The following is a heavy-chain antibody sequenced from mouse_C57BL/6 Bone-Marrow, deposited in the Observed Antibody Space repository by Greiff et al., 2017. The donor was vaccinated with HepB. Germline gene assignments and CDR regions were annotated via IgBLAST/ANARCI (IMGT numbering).Heavy chain of an antibody. J-gene: IGHJ3*01. D-gene: IGHD3-3*01. CDR1: GFTFSDYG. V-gene: IGHV5-17*01. CDR2: ISSDSSTI. CDR3: ARGGGTAEIDY. Sequence: EVQRVESGGGLVKPGGSLKLSCEASGFTFSDYGMHWVRQAPGRGLEWVAYISSDSSTIYYADTVKGRFTISRDNAKNTMCLQMSSLRSEDTAMYCCARGGGTAEIDYWGQGTLVTVSA.